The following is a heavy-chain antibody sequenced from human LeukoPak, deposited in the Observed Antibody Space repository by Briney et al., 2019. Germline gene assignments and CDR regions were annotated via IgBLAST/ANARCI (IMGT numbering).Heavy chain of an antibody. D-gene: IGHD3-22*01. CDR1: GYTFTSYG. CDR3: ARDGDYDSSGYYNY. V-gene: IGHV1-18*01. J-gene: IGHJ4*02. CDR2: ISAYNGNT. Sequence: ASVKVSCKASGYTFTSYGISWVRQAPGQGLEWMGWISAYNGNTNYAQKFQGRVTITADESTSTAYMELSSLRSEDTAVYYCARDGDYDSSGYYNYWGQGTLVTVSS.